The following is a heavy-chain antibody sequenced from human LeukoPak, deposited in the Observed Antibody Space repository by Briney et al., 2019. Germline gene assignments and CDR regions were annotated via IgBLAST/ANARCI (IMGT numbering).Heavy chain of an antibody. D-gene: IGHD1-26*01. J-gene: IGHJ6*03. Sequence: GGSLRLSCTASGFTFGDYAMSWVRQAPGKGLEWVGFIRSKACGGTTEYAESVKGRFTISRDDSKSIAYLQMNGLKTEDTAVYYCTRGAGGSYWTYYYYMDVWGKGTTVTVSS. CDR3: TRGAGGSYWTYYYYMDV. CDR1: GFTFGDYA. V-gene: IGHV3-49*04. CDR2: IRSKACGGTT.